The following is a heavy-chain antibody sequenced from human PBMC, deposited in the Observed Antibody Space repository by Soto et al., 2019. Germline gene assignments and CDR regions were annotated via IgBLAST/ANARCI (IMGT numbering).Heavy chain of an antibody. CDR1: GLTVSTTP. J-gene: IGHJ4*02. CDR3: ARDGSGH. CDR2: IYTGGGT. V-gene: IGHV3-66*01. Sequence: EVQLVESGGGLVQPGGSLRLSCAASGLTVSTTPMSWVRQAPGKGLEWVSVIYTGGGTHYADSVKGRFTISRDNSKNTVNLQMNSLRPEDTAVYYCARDGSGHWGQGTLVTVSS.